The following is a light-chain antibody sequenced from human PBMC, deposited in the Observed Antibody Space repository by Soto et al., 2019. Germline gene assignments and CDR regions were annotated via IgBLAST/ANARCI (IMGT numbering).Light chain of an antibody. CDR1: QSVSSN. J-gene: IGKJ4*01. Sequence: EIVMTQSPSSLSVSPGERATLSCRASQSVSSNLAWYQQKPGQAPMLLIYGASSRATGVPDRFSGSGSGTDFTLTIRRLEHEDFAVYYCQQRSHWPSFGGGTKVDNK. V-gene: IGKV3D-20*02. CDR3: QQRSHWPS. CDR2: GAS.